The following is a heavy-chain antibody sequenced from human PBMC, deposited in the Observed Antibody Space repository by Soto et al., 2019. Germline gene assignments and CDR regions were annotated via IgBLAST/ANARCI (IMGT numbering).Heavy chain of an antibody. Sequence: EVQLVESGGDLVQPGGSLRLSCAASGFTFSNYRMHWVRRAPGKGLVWVSSINSDGSTNYADSVKGRFTISRDNAKNTLYLQMNSLRVEDATIYYCTRDRDGLAYWGQGTLVTVSS. CDR3: TRDRDGLAY. V-gene: IGHV3-74*01. J-gene: IGHJ4*02. CDR1: GFTFSNYR. CDR2: INSDGST.